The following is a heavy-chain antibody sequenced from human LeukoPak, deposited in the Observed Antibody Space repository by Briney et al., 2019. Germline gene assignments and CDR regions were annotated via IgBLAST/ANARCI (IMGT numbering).Heavy chain of an antibody. CDR1: GFTFSSYW. D-gene: IGHD6-19*01. Sequence: GGSLRLSCAASGFTFSSYWMSWVRQAPGKGLEWVANIKQDESEKYYVDSVKGRYTISRDNAKNSLYLQMNGLRAEDTAVYYCVRGGTSGWDWYFDLWGRGTLVTVSS. CDR2: IKQDESEK. J-gene: IGHJ2*01. CDR3: VRGGTSGWDWYFDL. V-gene: IGHV3-7*01.